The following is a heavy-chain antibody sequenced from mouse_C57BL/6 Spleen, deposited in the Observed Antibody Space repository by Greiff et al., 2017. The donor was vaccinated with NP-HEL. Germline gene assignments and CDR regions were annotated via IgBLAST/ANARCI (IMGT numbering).Heavy chain of an antibody. J-gene: IGHJ1*03. Sequence: QVQLKESGAELVRPGASVTLSCKASGYTFTGYEMHWVKQTPVHGLEWIGAIDPETGGTAYNQKFKGKAILTADKSSSTAYMERRGLTAEDSSVYYCTRDGSSRYFDVWGTGTTVTVSS. V-gene: IGHV1-15*01. CDR2: IDPETGGT. CDR3: TRDGSSRYFDV. CDR1: GYTFTGYE. D-gene: IGHD1-1*01.